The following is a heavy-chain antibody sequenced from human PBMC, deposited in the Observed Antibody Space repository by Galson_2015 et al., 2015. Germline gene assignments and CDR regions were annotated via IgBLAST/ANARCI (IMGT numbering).Heavy chain of an antibody. J-gene: IGHJ3*02. CDR3: ARVGVEFNGGYSSLAFDI. D-gene: IGHD5-18*01. CDR2: ISAYNGNT. V-gene: IGHV1-18*01. Sequence: SVKVSCKASGYTFTSYGISWVRQAPGQGLEWMGWISAYNGNTNYAQKLQGRVTMTTDTSTSTAYMELRSLRSDDTAVYYCARVGVEFNGGYSSLAFDIWGQGTMVTVSS. CDR1: GYTFTSYG.